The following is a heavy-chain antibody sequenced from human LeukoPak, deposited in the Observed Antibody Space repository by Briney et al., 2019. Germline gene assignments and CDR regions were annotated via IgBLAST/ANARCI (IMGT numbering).Heavy chain of an antibody. CDR3: ARGGSGSYYSTFDY. CDR1: GFTFSTYG. J-gene: IGHJ4*02. Sequence: PGRSMRLSCAASGFTFSTYGMHWVRQAQGKGMEWVAFICYDGSSKYYADSVKGRFTISRDNSKNTLYLQMNILRAEDTAVYYCARGGSGSYYSTFDYWGQGTLVTVSS. V-gene: IGHV3-33*01. D-gene: IGHD3-10*01. CDR2: ICYDGSSK.